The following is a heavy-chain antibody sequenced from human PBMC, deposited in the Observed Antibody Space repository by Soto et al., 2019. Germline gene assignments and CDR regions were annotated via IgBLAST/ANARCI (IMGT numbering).Heavy chain of an antibody. CDR3: ARANVDTAMVVDY. D-gene: IGHD5-18*01. Sequence: SETLSLTCTVSGGSISSGGYYWSWIRQHPGKGLEWIGYIYYSGSTYYNPSLKSRVTISVDTSKNQFSLKLSSVTAADTAVYYCARANVDTAMVVDYWGQGTLVTVSS. CDR2: IYYSGST. J-gene: IGHJ4*02. V-gene: IGHV4-31*03. CDR1: GGSISSGGYY.